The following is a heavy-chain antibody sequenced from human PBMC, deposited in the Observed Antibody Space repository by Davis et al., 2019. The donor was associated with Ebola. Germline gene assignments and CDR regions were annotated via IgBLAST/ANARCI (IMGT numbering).Heavy chain of an antibody. CDR2: IYYSGST. V-gene: IGHV4-39*01. D-gene: IGHD3-22*01. CDR3: ARLTNYYDSSGYYGYFDY. Sequence: PSETLSLTCTVSGGSISSSSYYWGWIRQPPGKGLEWIGSIYYSGSTYYNPSLKSRVTISVDTSKNQFSLKLSSVTAADTAVYYCARLTNYYDSSGYYGYFDYWGQGTLVTVSS. J-gene: IGHJ4*02. CDR1: GGSISSSSYY.